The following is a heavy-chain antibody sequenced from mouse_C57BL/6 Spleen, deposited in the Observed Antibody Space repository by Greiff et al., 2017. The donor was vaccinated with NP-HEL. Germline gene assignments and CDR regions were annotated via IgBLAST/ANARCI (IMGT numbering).Heavy chain of an antibody. Sequence: EVQGVESGGGLVQPGGSLSLSCAASGFTFTDYYMSWVRQPPGKALEWLGFIRNKANGYTTDYSASVKGRFTISRDDSQSILYLQMNALRAEDSATYYCARYEDYYAMDYWGQGTSVTVSS. CDR3: ARYEDYYAMDY. CDR2: IRNKANGYTT. J-gene: IGHJ4*01. CDR1: GFTFTDYY. V-gene: IGHV7-3*01.